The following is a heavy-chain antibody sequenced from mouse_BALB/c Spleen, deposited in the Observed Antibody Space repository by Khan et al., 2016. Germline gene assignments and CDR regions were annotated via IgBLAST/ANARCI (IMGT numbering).Heavy chain of an antibody. CDR3: ARSGNLAMDY. J-gene: IGHJ4*01. CDR1: GFTFISYV. V-gene: IGHV1S136*01. CDR2: INPFNAGT. D-gene: IGHD2-1*01. Sequence: VRLQQSGPELVKPGASVKMSCKAFGFTFISYVIHWVKQKPGQGLEWIGYINPFNAGTYYNEKFKGKATLTSDKSSPTAYIDLSSLTSEDSAVYYCARSGNLAMDYWGQGTSVTVSS.